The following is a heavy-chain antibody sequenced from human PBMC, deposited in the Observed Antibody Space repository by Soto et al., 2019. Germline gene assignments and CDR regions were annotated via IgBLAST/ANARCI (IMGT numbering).Heavy chain of an antibody. CDR2: IKSKTAGGTT. Sequence: EVQLVESGGDLVEPGGSLRLSCAASEFTFTNAWMSWVRQAPGQWLEWVGRIKSKTAGGTTDYAAPVQGRFTISRDESRNTLYLQMNSLKTEDTAVYYCTSLYYGHWGQGTLVTVSS. J-gene: IGHJ4*02. CDR1: EFTFTNAW. D-gene: IGHD4-17*01. CDR3: TSLYYGH. V-gene: IGHV3-15*01.